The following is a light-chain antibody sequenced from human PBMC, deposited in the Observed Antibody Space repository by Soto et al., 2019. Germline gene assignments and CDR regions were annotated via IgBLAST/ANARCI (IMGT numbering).Light chain of an antibody. CDR1: QSVSIN. V-gene: IGKV3-20*01. Sequence: EIVLTQSPATLSLSPGERATLYFRASQSVSINLAWYQQKPGKAPRLLIYGASNRATGIPDRFSGSGSGTDFTLTISRLEPEDFAVYYCQQYGSSGTFGQGTKVDIK. J-gene: IGKJ1*01. CDR3: QQYGSSGT. CDR2: GAS.